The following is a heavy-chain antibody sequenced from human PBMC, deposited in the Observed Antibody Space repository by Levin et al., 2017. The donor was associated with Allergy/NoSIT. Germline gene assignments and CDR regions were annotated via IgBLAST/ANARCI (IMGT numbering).Heavy chain of an antibody. CDR2: ISRQSHTI. V-gene: IGHV3-9*01. D-gene: IGHD5-24*01. CDR3: AKSRDRGFDDTYHYGVDV. Sequence: PGGSLRLSCVASGFTFDEYAMHWVRQGPGKGLEWVSGISRQSHTIGYADSVKGRFIISRDNAKNSLYLQTNSLRPEDSALYYCAKSRDRGFDDTYHYGVDVWGQGTTVSVSS. J-gene: IGHJ6*02. CDR1: GFTFDEYA.